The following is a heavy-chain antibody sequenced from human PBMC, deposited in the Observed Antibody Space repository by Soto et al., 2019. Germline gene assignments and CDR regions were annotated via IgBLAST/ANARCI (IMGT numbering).Heavy chain of an antibody. D-gene: IGHD6-6*01. CDR2: IIPIFGPA. V-gene: IGHV1-69*01. CDR1: GGSGSNSA. CDR3: GRGSSLTKVEY. Sequence: QVQLVQSVSEVKKPGSSVRVSCKASGGSGSNSAISWLRQAPGQGIEWMGGIIPIFGPAIYARKFQGRFTISAEESTGTAYMELNNVRSDDTAVYYCGRGSSLTKVEYWGQGTLVTVSS. J-gene: IGHJ4*02.